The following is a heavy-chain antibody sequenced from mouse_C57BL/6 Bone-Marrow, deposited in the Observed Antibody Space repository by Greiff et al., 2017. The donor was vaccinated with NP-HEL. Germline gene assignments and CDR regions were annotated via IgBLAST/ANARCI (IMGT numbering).Heavy chain of an antibody. CDR1: GFSLTSYG. J-gene: IGHJ2*01. CDR2: IWSGGST. CDR3: AAQLGREGFDY. V-gene: IGHV2-2*01. Sequence: VQLQQSGPGLVQPSQSLSITCTVSGFSLTSYGVHWVRQSPGKGLEWLGVIWSGGSTDYNAAFISRLSISKDNSTSQVFFKMNSLQADDTAIYYCAAQLGREGFDYWGKGTTLTVSS. D-gene: IGHD4-1*02.